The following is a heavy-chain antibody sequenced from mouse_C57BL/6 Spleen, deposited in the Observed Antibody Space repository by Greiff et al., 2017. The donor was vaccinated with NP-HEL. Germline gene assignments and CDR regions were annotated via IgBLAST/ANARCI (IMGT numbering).Heavy chain of an antibody. Sequence: VQLKESGPGLVKPSQSLSLTCSVTGYSITGGSYWNWIRQFPGNILEWMGYIRYDGSINYNQSFKNQISITRDTSKNQFCLKLNSVTTEDTATYYCASATQATGFAYWGQGTLVTVSA. CDR2: IRYDGSI. CDR3: ASATQATGFAY. CDR1: GYSITGGSY. J-gene: IGHJ3*01. D-gene: IGHD3-2*02. V-gene: IGHV3-6*01.